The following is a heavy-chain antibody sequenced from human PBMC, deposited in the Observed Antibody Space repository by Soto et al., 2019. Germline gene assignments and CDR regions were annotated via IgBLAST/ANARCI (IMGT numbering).Heavy chain of an antibody. D-gene: IGHD4-4*01. CDR1: GFTFSSYS. V-gene: IGHV3-23*01. CDR2: ISGSGGST. Sequence: GGSLIISCAASGFTFSSYSMSWVHQAPGKGLEWVSAISGSGGSTYYAGSVKGRFTISRDNSKNTLYLQMNSLRAEDTAVYYCANDPRNYLYYYYGMDVWGQGTTVTVSS. CDR3: ANDPRNYLYYYYGMDV. J-gene: IGHJ6*02.